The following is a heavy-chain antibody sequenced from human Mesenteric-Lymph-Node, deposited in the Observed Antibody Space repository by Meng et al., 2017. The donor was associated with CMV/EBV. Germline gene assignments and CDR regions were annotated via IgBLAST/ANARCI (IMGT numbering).Heavy chain of an antibody. Sequence: GESLKISCAASGFTFSFYGMHWVRQAPGRGLEWVAYVMYDGTNEFYAESVTGQFTVSRDNFKNTLYLQTNSLRREDTAIYYCAKEEGSHSSWPQNFFDHWGQGSPVTVSS. CDR2: VMYDGTNE. CDR1: GFTFSFYG. J-gene: IGHJ4*02. V-gene: IGHV3-30*02. CDR3: AKEEGSHSSWPQNFFDH. D-gene: IGHD6-13*01.